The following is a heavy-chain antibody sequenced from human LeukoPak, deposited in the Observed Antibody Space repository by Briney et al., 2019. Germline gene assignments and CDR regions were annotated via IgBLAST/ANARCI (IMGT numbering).Heavy chain of an antibody. CDR3: ANVRGNWGLGS. D-gene: IGHD7-27*01. Sequence: SETLSLTCAVYGNSFSGYYWNWIRQPPGKGLEWIGAVDHSGNTNYNPSLKSRVHISVHTSKTQFSLELSSVTAADTAVYYCANVRGNWGLGSWGQGTLVTVSS. CDR1: GNSFSGYY. J-gene: IGHJ5*02. CDR2: VDHSGNT. V-gene: IGHV4-34*01.